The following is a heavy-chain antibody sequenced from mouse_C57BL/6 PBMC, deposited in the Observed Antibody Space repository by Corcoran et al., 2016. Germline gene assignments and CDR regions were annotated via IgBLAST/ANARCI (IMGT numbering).Heavy chain of an antibody. J-gene: IGHJ3*01. CDR3: ARSYYYGSSWFAY. D-gene: IGHD1-1*01. Sequence: QVQLKQSGAELVRPGASVKLSCKASGYTFTDYYINWVKQRPGQGLEWIARIYPGSGNTYYNEKFKGKATLTAEKSSSTAYMQLSSLTSEDSAVYFCARSYYYGSSWFAYWGQGTLVTVSA. CDR1: GYTFTDYY. V-gene: IGHV1-76*01. CDR2: IYPGSGNT.